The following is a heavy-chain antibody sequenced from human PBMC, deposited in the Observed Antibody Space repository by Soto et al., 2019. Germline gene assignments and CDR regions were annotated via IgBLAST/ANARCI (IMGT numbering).Heavy chain of an antibody. V-gene: IGHV5-51*01. CDR1: GYSFTSYW. CDR2: IYPGDSDT. Sequence: GESLKISCKASGYSFTSYWIGWVRQMPGKGLEWMGIIYPGDSDTRYSPSFQGQVSISADKSTSTVYLQWSSLKASDTAMYYCARQMSPRYFDRLSFYDFNIWGQGTRVTVSS. D-gene: IGHD3-9*01. J-gene: IGHJ3*02. CDR3: ARQMSPRYFDRLSFYDFNI.